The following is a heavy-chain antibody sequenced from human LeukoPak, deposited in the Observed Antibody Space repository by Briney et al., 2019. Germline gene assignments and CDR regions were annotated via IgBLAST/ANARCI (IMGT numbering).Heavy chain of an antibody. V-gene: IGHV4-4*02. CDR3: AREYSSSWFYDY. CDR2: LHHSGST. CDR1: GGSISSNYW. D-gene: IGHD6-13*01. Sequence: SETLSLTCAVSGGSISSNYWWSWVRQPPGKGLEWIGELHHSGSTNYSPSLKSRVTTSVDKSKNQFSLKLSSVTAADTAVYYCAREYSSSWFYDYWGQGTLVTVSS. J-gene: IGHJ4*02.